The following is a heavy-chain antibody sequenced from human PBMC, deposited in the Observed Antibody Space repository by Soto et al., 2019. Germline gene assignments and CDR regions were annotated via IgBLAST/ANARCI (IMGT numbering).Heavy chain of an antibody. CDR3: AKGSAPNIVVVPAAIYFDY. CDR1: GYTFTSDG. J-gene: IGHJ4*02. D-gene: IGHD2-2*02. V-gene: IGHV1-18*01. Sequence: ASVKVSCKASGYTFTSDGISWVRQAPGQGLEWMGWISAYNGNTNYAQKLQGRVTMTTDTSTSTAYMELRSLRSDDTAVYYCAKGSAPNIVVVPAAIYFDYWGQGTLVTVSS. CDR2: ISAYNGNT.